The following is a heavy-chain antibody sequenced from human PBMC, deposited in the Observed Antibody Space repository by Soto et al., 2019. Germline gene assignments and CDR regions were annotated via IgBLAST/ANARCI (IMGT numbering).Heavy chain of an antibody. CDR1: GGSISSYY. CDR3: ARDVGGNSWKLADFDY. D-gene: IGHD1-20*01. J-gene: IGHJ4*02. Sequence: LXLTFTFSGGSISSYYWSWIRQPAGKGLEWIGRVYTSWSTNYNPSLKSRVSMSFDTSKNQFSLKLTSVTAADTAVYFCARDVGGNSWKLADFDYWGQGTLVTVSS. V-gene: IGHV4-4*07. CDR2: VYTSWST.